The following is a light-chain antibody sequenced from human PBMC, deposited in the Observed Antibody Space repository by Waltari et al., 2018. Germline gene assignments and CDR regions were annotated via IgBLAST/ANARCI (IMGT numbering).Light chain of an antibody. CDR2: GAS. CDR1: QSVTSK. J-gene: IGKJ1*01. V-gene: IGKV3-15*01. Sequence: ETVMTQSPATLSVSPGERATLSCRASQSVTSKLAWSRQKPGQGPSLLIYGASTRATDIPARFRGGGPGTEFTLIISSLQSEDFAVYFCQQYSYWPRTFGRGTKVEIK. CDR3: QQYSYWPRT.